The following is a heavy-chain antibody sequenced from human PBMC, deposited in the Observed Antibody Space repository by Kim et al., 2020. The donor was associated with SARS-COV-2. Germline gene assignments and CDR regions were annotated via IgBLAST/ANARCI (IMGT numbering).Heavy chain of an antibody. Sequence: SLESRVTISVDTSKNQFSLKLSSVTAADTAVYYCARGQGKSKIAVAGIDYWGQGTLVTVSS. V-gene: IGHV4-34*01. CDR3: ARGQGKSKIAVAGIDY. D-gene: IGHD6-19*01. J-gene: IGHJ4*02.